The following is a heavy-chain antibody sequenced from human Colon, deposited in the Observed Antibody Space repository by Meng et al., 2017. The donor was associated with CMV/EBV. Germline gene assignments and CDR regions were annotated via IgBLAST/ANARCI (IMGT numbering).Heavy chain of an antibody. D-gene: IGHD5-18*01. CDR2: IAYDGSKT. Sequence: GESLKISCAVSGFTSTTHGMHWVRQAPGKGLEWVAFIAYDGSKTLHADSVKGRFTISRDKSNNTLYLQMNSLRAEDTAVYYCAKSLVDTAMDLDYWGQGTLVTVSS. CDR3: AKSLVDTAMDLDY. CDR1: GFTSTTHG. J-gene: IGHJ4*02. V-gene: IGHV3-30*02.